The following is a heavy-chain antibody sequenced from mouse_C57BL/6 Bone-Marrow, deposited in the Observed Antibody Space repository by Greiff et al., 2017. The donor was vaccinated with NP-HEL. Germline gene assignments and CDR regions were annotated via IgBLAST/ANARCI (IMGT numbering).Heavy chain of an antibody. Sequence: QVQLQQPGAELVKPGASVKLSCKASGYTFTTYWMQWVKQRPGQGLEWIGEIDPSDSNTNYNQKFKGKATLTVDPSSSTAYMQLSSLTSEESAVDYCARKAYYGRSYECAYGGQGTLVTVSA. CDR1: GYTFTTYW. D-gene: IGHD1-1*01. J-gene: IGHJ3*01. CDR2: IDPSDSNT. CDR3: ARKAYYGRSYECAY. V-gene: IGHV1-50*01.